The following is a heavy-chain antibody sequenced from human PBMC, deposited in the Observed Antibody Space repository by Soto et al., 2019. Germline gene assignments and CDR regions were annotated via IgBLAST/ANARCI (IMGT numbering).Heavy chain of an antibody. J-gene: IGHJ4*02. Sequence: PGGSLRLSCAASGFTFHTYGMNWVRQAPGKGLEWVANIKEDGTAKYYLDSVKGRFTVSRDNVKNSLYLQMNSLRAEDTAMYYCTTDRGYLTFDYWGPGTLVTVSS. CDR1: GFTFHTYG. D-gene: IGHD3-22*01. V-gene: IGHV3-7*01. CDR3: TTDRGYLTFDY. CDR2: IKEDGTAK.